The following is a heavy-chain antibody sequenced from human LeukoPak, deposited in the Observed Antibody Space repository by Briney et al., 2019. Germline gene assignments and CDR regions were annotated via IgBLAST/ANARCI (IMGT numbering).Heavy chain of an antibody. Sequence: ASVKVSCKASGYTFTSYGISWVRQAPGQGLEWMGWISAYNGNTNYAQKLQGRVTMTTDTSTSTAYMELRSLRSDDTAVYYCARSPFIYGSGSSIDYWGQGTLVTVSS. V-gene: IGHV1-18*01. J-gene: IGHJ4*02. CDR1: GYTFTSYG. D-gene: IGHD3-10*01. CDR2: ISAYNGNT. CDR3: ARSPFIYGSGSSIDY.